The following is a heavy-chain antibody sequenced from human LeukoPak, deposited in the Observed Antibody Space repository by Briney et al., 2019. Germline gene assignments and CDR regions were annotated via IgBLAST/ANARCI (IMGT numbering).Heavy chain of an antibody. CDR1: GGSISSYY. CDR3: ARGLGSSWYWLDY. CDR2: IDNSGST. J-gene: IGHJ4*02. Sequence: SETLSLTCTVSGGSISSYYWSWMRQPAGKGLEWIGRIDNSGSTNYNPSLKSRVTMSVDTSKNQFSLKLSSVTAADTAVYYCARGLGSSWYWLDYWGQGTLVTVSS. V-gene: IGHV4-4*07. D-gene: IGHD6-13*01.